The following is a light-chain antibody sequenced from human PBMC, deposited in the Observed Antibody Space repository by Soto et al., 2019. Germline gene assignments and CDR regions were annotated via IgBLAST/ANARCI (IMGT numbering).Light chain of an antibody. CDR1: SSDVGTYNL. CDR3: AVWDDSLSGMV. V-gene: IGLV2-23*01. CDR2: EGS. J-gene: IGLJ2*01. Sequence: QSALTQPASVSGSPEQSITISCTGTSSDVGTYNLVSWYQQYPGKAPKLIIYEGSERPSGISNRFSGSKSGNTASLTISGLQAEDEADYYCAVWDDSLSGMVFGGGTKLTVL.